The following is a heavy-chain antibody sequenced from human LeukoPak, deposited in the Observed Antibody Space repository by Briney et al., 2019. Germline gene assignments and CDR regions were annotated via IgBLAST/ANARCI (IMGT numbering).Heavy chain of an antibody. D-gene: IGHD2-2*01. J-gene: IGHJ4*02. V-gene: IGHV4-39*02. CDR3: ARDGGYCSSTSCLLFDY. Sequence: SETLSLTCTVSGGSISSSSYYWGWIRQPPGKGLEWIGSIYYSGSTYYNPSLKSRVTISVDTSKNQFSLKLSSVTAADTAVYYCARDGGYCSSTSCLLFDYWGQGTLVTVSS. CDR2: IYYSGST. CDR1: GGSISSSSYY.